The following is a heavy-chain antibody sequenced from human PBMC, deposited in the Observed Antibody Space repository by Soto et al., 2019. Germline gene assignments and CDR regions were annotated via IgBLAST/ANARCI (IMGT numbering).Heavy chain of an antibody. CDR2: ISAYNGNT. CDR1: GYTFTSYA. Sequence: ASVKVSCKASGYTFTSYAISWVRQAPGQGLEWMGWISAYNGNTNYAQKLQGRVTMTTDTSTSTAYMELRSLRSDDTAVYYCAREVGYGGMYYFDYWGQGTLVTVSS. CDR3: AREVGYGGMYYFDY. D-gene: IGHD4-17*01. V-gene: IGHV1-18*01. J-gene: IGHJ4*02.